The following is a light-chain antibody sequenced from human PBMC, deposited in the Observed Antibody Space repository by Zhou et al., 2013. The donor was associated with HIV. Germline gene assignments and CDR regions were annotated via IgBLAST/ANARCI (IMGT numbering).Light chain of an antibody. Sequence: DIQMTQSPSSLSASVGDTVTITCRASQSISSWLAWYQQRPGKAPKLLIYKASSLESGVPSRFSGSGSGTDFTLAISSLQPDDFATYYCQQYDTYPWTFGQGTKVEIK. CDR2: KAS. J-gene: IGKJ1*01. CDR3: QQYDTYPWT. V-gene: IGKV1-5*03. CDR1: QSISSW.